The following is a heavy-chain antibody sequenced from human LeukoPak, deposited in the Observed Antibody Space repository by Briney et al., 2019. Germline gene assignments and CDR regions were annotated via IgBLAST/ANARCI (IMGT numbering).Heavy chain of an antibody. CDR2: IDARSGIT. D-gene: IGHD3-3*01. Sequence: PGGSLRLSCAASGFTFRIFGLNWVRQAPGKGPEWVSYIDARSGITYYADSVQGRFTISRDDARESVFLQMDGLRVDDTAVYYCAITYDFGRGPPGDAFDNWGPGTWVIVSS. CDR1: GFTFRIFG. J-gene: IGHJ3*02. V-gene: IGHV3-48*04. CDR3: AITYDFGRGPPGDAFDN.